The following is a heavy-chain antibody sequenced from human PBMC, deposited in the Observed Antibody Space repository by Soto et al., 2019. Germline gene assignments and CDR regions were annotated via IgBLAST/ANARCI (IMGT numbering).Heavy chain of an antibody. CDR2: ISGSGGST. CDR3: AKDQGDSSGYYYGVLDY. CDR1: AFTFSSYA. D-gene: IGHD3-22*01. Sequence: PGGSLRLSCAASAFTFSSYAMIWVRQAPGKGLEWVSAISGSGGSTYYADSVNGRFTISRDNFTNTLYLQMNSLRPEDTALYHCAKDQGDSSGYYYGVLDYWGQGTLVNVSS. V-gene: IGHV3-23*01. J-gene: IGHJ4*02.